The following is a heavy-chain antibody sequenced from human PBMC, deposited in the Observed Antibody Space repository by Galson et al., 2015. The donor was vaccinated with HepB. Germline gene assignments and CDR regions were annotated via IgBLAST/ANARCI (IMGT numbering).Heavy chain of an antibody. CDR3: ARVAVSDYGDYAHFDS. V-gene: IGHV3-11*06. CDR1: GFTFSDYY. D-gene: IGHD4-17*01. Sequence: SLRLSCAASGFTFSDYYMSWIRQAPGKGLEWLSYISSSTIYTNYADSVKGRFTISRDNVKNSMYLQMNSLRAEDTAVYYCARVAVSDYGDYAHFDSWGLGARFTVAS. CDR2: ISSSTIYT. J-gene: IGHJ4*02.